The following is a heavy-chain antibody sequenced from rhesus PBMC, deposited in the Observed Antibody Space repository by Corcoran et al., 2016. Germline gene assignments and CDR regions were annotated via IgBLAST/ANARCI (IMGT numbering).Heavy chain of an antibody. V-gene: IGHV4-173*01. J-gene: IGHJ2*01. Sequence: QLQLQESGPGLVKPSETLSLTCAVSGGSISSNYWSWIRQPPGKGLEWIGRISGSGGSTDYNPTLHSRVTISTNTAKNQFSMKLSTVTAAGTAVDYCAREWASNWNYGYFDLWGPGTPITISS. CDR2: ISGSGGST. CDR1: GGSISSNY. CDR3: AREWASNWNYGYFDL. D-gene: IGHD1-26*01.